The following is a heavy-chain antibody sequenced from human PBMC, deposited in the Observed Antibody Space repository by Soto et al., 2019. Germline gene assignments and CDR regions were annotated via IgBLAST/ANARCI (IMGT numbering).Heavy chain of an antibody. CDR2: IYYSGST. V-gene: IGHV4-39*01. CDR1: GGSISSSSYY. J-gene: IGHJ6*03. Sequence: SETLSLTCTVSGGSISSSSYYWGWIRQPPGKGLEWIGSIYYSGSTYYNPSLKSRVTISVDTSKNQFSLKLSSVTAADTAVYYCARHWQQLVLWAVGYMDXWGKGTTVTVSS. CDR3: ARHWQQLVLWAVGYMDX. D-gene: IGHD6-13*01.